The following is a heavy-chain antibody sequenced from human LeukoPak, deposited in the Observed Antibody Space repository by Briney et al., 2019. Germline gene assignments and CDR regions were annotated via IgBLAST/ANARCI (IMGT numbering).Heavy chain of an antibody. Sequence: SETLSLTCTVSGGSISSSSYYWGWIRQPPGKGLEWIGSIYYSGSTYYNPSLKSRVTISVDTSKNQFSLKLSSVTAADTAVYYCARGTKYYDILTGYYPVYYYYMDVWGKGTTVTISS. D-gene: IGHD3-9*01. CDR3: ARGTKYYDILTGYYPVYYYYMDV. CDR1: GGSISSSSYY. CDR2: IYYSGST. V-gene: IGHV4-39*01. J-gene: IGHJ6*03.